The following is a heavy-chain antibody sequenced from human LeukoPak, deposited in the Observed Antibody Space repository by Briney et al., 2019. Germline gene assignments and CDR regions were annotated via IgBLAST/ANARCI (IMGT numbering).Heavy chain of an antibody. Sequence: ASVKVSCKASGYTFTGYAMHWVRQAPGQRLEWMGWINAGNGNTKYSQKFQGRVTITRDTSASTAYMELSSLRSEDTAVYYCARGYSGYDDEFDYWGQGTLVTVSS. V-gene: IGHV1-3*01. CDR2: INAGNGNT. J-gene: IGHJ4*02. CDR1: GYTFTGYA. CDR3: ARGYSGYDDEFDY. D-gene: IGHD5-12*01.